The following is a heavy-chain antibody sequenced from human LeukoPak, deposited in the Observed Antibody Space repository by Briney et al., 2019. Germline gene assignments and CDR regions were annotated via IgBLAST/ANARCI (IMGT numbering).Heavy chain of an antibody. Sequence: SVKVSCKASGDTLNNDDITWGRQAPGRGPEWMGRIVPIVEITNYAESFQGRVTITADKSTNTFYMQLASLMSSDTAIYFCARGNYGDPNWFDPWGQGTLVTVSS. CDR1: GDTLNNDD. V-gene: IGHV1-69*04. J-gene: IGHJ5*02. D-gene: IGHD4-17*01. CDR2: IVPIVEIT. CDR3: ARGNYGDPNWFDP.